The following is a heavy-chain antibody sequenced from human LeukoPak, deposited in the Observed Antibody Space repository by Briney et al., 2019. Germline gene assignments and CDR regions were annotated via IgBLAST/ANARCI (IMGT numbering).Heavy chain of an antibody. CDR1: GFIFSSYA. CDR2: ISYDGSNK. J-gene: IGHJ3*02. CDR3: GNIGGGAFDI. V-gene: IGHV3-30-3*01. Sequence: GGSLRLSCAASGFIFSSYAMHWVRQAPGKGLEWVAVISYDGSNKYYADSVKGRFTISRDNAKNSLYLQMNSLRAEDTAVYYCGNIGGGAFDIWGQGTMVTVSS.